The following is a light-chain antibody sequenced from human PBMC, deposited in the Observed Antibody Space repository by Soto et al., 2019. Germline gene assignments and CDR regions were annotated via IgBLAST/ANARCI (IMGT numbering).Light chain of an antibody. Sequence: DIQMTQSPSTLSASVGDTVTITCRASQNINRRLAWYQQRPGKAPNLLIHKASSVEGGVPSRFSGSASGTDSTPTISSLQHDDFVAYFCLQYNVYTLTFGGGTKVEI. CDR3: LQYNVYTLT. J-gene: IGKJ4*01. V-gene: IGKV1-5*03. CDR1: QNINRR. CDR2: KAS.